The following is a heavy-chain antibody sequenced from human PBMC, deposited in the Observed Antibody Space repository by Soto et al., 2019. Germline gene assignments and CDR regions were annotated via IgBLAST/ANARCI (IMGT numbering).Heavy chain of an antibody. J-gene: IGHJ6*02. V-gene: IGHV3-30*18. CDR2: ISYDGSNK. D-gene: IGHD2-15*01. CDR3: AKDPDNVVVVAATPPPYYYYGMDV. CDR1: GFTFSSYG. Sequence: SLRLSCAASGFTFSSYGMHWVRQAPGKGLEWVAVISYDGSNKYYADSVKGRFTISRDNSKNTLYLQMNSLRAEDTAVYYCAKDPDNVVVVAATPPPYYYYGMDVWGQGTTVTVSS.